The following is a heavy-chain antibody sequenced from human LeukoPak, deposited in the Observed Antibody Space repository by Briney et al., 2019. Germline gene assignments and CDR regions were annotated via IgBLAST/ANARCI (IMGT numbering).Heavy chain of an antibody. Sequence: GGSLRLSCAASGFTFSSYAMSWVRQAPGKGLEWVSAISGSGGSTYYADSVKGRFTISRDNSKNTLCLQMNSLRAEDTAVYYCAKDISGYSSGWYYFDYWGQGTLVTVSS. CDR2: ISGSGGST. D-gene: IGHD6-19*01. CDR1: GFTFSSYA. J-gene: IGHJ4*02. CDR3: AKDISGYSSGWYYFDY. V-gene: IGHV3-23*01.